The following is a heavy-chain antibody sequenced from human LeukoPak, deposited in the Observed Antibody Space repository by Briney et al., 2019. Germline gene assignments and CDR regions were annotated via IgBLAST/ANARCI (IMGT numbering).Heavy chain of an antibody. D-gene: IGHD6-19*01. CDR3: ARDTGWFGMDV. CDR1: GFTFSSYS. Sequence: GGSLRFSCAASGFTFSSYSMNWVRQAPGKGLEWVSYISSSSSTIYYADSVKGRFTISRDNAKNSLYLQMNSLRAEDTAVYYCARDTGWFGMDVWGQGTTVTVSS. CDR2: ISSSSSTI. J-gene: IGHJ6*02. V-gene: IGHV3-48*01.